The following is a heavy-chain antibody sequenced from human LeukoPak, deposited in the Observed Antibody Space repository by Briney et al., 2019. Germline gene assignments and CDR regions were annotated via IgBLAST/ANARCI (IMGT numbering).Heavy chain of an antibody. CDR3: ARRGAPLLWFGELSQMLGMGDAFDI. J-gene: IGHJ3*02. CDR1: GYSISSGYY. V-gene: IGHV4-38-2*02. D-gene: IGHD3-10*01. Sequence: SETLSLTCNVSGYSISSGYYWGWIRQPPGKGLEWIGSIYHSGSTNYNPSLKSRVTISVDTSKNQFSLKLSSVTAADTAVYYCARRGAPLLWFGELSQMLGMGDAFDIWGQGTMVTVSS. CDR2: IYHSGST.